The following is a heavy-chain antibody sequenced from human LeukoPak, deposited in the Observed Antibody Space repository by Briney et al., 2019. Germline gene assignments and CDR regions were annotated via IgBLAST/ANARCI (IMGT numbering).Heavy chain of an antibody. J-gene: IGHJ6*03. CDR2: VSGSGGST. D-gene: IGHD3-9*01. CDR3: AKAAAGDILTGYSFFYMDV. Sequence: PGGSLRLSCAVSGFTFSSNAMTWVRQAPGKGLEWVSAVSGSGGSTYYADSVKGRFSISRDNSKNTLYLQMNSLRAEDTAVYYCAKAAAGDILTGYSFFYMDVWGKGTTVTISS. V-gene: IGHV3-23*01. CDR1: GFTFSSNA.